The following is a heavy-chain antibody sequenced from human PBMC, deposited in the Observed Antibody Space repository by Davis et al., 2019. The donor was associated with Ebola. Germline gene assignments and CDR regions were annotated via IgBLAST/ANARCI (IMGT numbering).Heavy chain of an antibody. D-gene: IGHD3-9*01. CDR3: AKDDYDILTGYCDY. J-gene: IGHJ4*02. CDR1: GFTFSNAW. V-gene: IGHV3-23*01. Sequence: GGSLRLSCAASGFTFSNAWMSWVRQAPGKGLEWVSAISGSGGSTYYADSVKGRFTISRDNSKNTLYLQMNSLRAEDTAVYYCAKDDYDILTGYCDYWGQGTLVTVSS. CDR2: ISGSGGST.